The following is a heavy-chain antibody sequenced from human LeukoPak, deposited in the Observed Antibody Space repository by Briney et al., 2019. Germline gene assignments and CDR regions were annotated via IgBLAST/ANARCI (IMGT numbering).Heavy chain of an antibody. D-gene: IGHD3-10*01. Sequence: PGGSLRLSCAASGFTFSSFGMHWVRQAPGKGLEWVAFIRYDGAIKFYRDSVKGRFTISRDNAKNTLYLQMTSLRVEDTAVYYCGRGSGVADYWGQGALVTVSS. J-gene: IGHJ4*02. CDR2: IRYDGAIK. CDR1: GFTFSSFG. CDR3: GRGSGVADY. V-gene: IGHV3-30*02.